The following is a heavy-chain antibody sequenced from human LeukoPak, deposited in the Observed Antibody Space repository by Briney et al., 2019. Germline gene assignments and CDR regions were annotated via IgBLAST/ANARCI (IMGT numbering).Heavy chain of an antibody. V-gene: IGHV4-30-2*01. J-gene: IGHJ4*02. D-gene: IGHD2-21*02. CDR1: GGSISSGGYS. CDR3: ARDCGGDCYYSDY. CDR2: IYHSGST. Sequence: PSETLSLTCAVSGGSISSGGYSWSWIRQPPGKGLEWIGYIYHSGSTYYNPSLKSRVTISVDRSKNQFSLKLSSVTAADTAVYYCARDCGGDCYYSDYWGQGTLVTVSS.